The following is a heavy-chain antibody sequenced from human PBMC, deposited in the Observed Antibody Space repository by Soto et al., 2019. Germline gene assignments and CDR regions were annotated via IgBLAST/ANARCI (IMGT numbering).Heavy chain of an antibody. Sequence: SVKASCEAPAGTCGTSSINWVRQGPGEGLEWVGGIMPIFATPDYAQKFQGRVTISADESTATAYLELTSLTTDDTAVYYCARDKDRQQLGGNYYYILDVWGQ. CDR1: AGTCGTSS. V-gene: IGHV1-69*13. CDR3: ARDKDRQQLGGNYYYILDV. J-gene: IGHJ6*02. D-gene: IGHD3-3*02. CDR2: IMPIFATP.